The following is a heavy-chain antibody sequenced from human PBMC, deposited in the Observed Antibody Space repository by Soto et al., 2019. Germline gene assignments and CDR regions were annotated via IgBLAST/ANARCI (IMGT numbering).Heavy chain of an antibody. J-gene: IGHJ4*02. V-gene: IGHV3-23*01. CDR3: AKVAGSYGGNTGPCDY. D-gene: IGHD4-17*01. CDR1: GFTFSSYA. Sequence: EVHLLESGGGLVQPGGSLRLSCAASGFTFSSYAMNWVRQAPGKGLEWVSSISGSGGSTYYADSVKGRFTISRDNSENTRFLQMNSLRAEDTAVYYCAKVAGSYGGNTGPCDYWGQGTLVTVSS. CDR2: ISGSGGST.